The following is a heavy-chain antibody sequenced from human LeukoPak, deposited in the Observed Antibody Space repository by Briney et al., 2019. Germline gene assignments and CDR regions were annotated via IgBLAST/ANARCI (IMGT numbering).Heavy chain of an antibody. Sequence: PSETLSLTCTVSSGSISSSSYYWGWIRQPPGKGLEWIGSIYYSGSTYYNPSLKSRVTISVDTSKNQFSLKLSSVTAADTAVYYCAKTYYYDPFDYWGQGTLVTVSS. CDR3: AKTYYYDPFDY. CDR1: SGSISSSSYY. D-gene: IGHD3-22*01. V-gene: IGHV4-39*01. J-gene: IGHJ4*02. CDR2: IYYSGST.